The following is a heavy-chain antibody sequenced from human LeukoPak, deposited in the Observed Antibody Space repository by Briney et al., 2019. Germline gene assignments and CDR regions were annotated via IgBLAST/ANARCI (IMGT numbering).Heavy chain of an antibody. V-gene: IGHV4-59*01. D-gene: IGHD1-26*01. CDR3: ARIVGAKRYYFDY. CDR1: GGSISSYY. Sequence: SETLSLTCTVSGGSISSYYWSWIRQPPGKGLEWIGYIYYSGSTNYNPSLKSRFTISVDTSKNQFSLKLSSVTAADTAVYYCARIVGAKRYYFDYWGQGTLVTVSS. CDR2: IYYSGST. J-gene: IGHJ4*02.